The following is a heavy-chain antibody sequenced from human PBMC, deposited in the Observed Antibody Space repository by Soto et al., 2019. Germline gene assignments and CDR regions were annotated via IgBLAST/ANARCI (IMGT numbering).Heavy chain of an antibody. V-gene: IGHV1-69*13. D-gene: IGHD6-19*01. CDR1: GGTFSSYA. Sequence: ASVKVSCKASGGTFSSYAISWVRQAPGQGLEWMGGIIPIFGTANYAQKFQGRVTITADESTSTAYMELSSLRSEDTAVYYCAYGHSIAVAGPLDYWGQGTLVTVSS. CDR3: AYGHSIAVAGPLDY. CDR2: IIPIFGTA. J-gene: IGHJ4*02.